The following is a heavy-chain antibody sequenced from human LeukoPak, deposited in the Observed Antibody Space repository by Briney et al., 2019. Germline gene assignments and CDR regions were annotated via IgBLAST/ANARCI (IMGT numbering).Heavy chain of an antibody. V-gene: IGHV4-31*03. CDR3: ARDRLDSSGYYSDYYYGMDV. D-gene: IGHD3-22*01. CDR2: IYYSGST. J-gene: IGHJ6*02. CDR1: GGSISSGGYY. Sequence: SETLSLTCTVSGGSISSGGYYWSWIRQHPGKGLEWIGYIYYSGSTYYNPSLKSRVTISVDTSKNQFSLKLSSVTAADTAVYYCARDRLDSSGYYSDYYYGMDVWGQGTTVTVFS.